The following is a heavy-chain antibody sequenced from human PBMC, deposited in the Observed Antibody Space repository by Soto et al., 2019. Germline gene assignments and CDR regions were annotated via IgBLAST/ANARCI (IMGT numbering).Heavy chain of an antibody. J-gene: IGHJ6*02. CDR2: IIPIFGTA. V-gene: IGHV1-69*01. D-gene: IGHD4-4*01. Sequence: QVQLVQSGAEVKKPGSSVKVSCKASGGTFSSYAISWVRQAPGQGLEWMGGIIPIFGTANYAQKFQGRVTITADESTSTAYMELSSLRSEDTAVYYCARGESWTVSRYYYYGMDVWDQGTTVTVSS. CDR3: ARGESWTVSRYYYYGMDV. CDR1: GGTFSSYA.